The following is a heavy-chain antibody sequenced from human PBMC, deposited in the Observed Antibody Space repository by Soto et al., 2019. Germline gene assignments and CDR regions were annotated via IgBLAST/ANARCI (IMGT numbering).Heavy chain of an antibody. Sequence: QVQLVQSGAEVKKPGASVKVSCKASRYTFTSYYMHWVRQAPGQGLEWMGIINPSGGSTSYAQKFQGRVTMTRDTSTSTVYMELSSLRSEDTAVYYCARGDVRGVIMGYFDYWGQGTLVTVSS. D-gene: IGHD3-10*01. CDR1: RYTFTSYY. V-gene: IGHV1-46*03. J-gene: IGHJ4*02. CDR3: ARGDVRGVIMGYFDY. CDR2: INPSGGST.